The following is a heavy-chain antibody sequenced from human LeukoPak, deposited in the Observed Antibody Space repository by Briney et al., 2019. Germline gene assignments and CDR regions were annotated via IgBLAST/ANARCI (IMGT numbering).Heavy chain of an antibody. CDR1: GGSISSGGYS. J-gene: IGHJ4*02. V-gene: IGHV4-30-2*01. CDR2: IYHSGST. CDR3: ARDGYSSGWYFDY. Sequence: SQTLSLTCAVSGGSISSGGYSWSWIRQPPGKGLEWIGYIYHSGSTYYNPSLKSRVTISVDRSKNQFSLKLSSVTAAGTAVYYCARDGYSSGWYFDYWGQGTLVTVSS. D-gene: IGHD6-19*01.